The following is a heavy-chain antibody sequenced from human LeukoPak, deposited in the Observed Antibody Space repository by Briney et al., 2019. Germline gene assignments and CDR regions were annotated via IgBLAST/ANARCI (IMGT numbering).Heavy chain of an antibody. CDR2: IYYSGST. CDR3: AREDGDYVYAFDI. Sequence: SETLSLTCTVSGGSVSSGSYYWSWIRQPPGKGLEWTGYIYYSGSTNYNPSLKSRVTISVDTSKNQFSLKLSSVTAADTAVYYCAREDGDYVYAFDIWGQGTMVTVSS. V-gene: IGHV4-61*01. J-gene: IGHJ3*02. D-gene: IGHD4-17*01. CDR1: GGSVSSGSYY.